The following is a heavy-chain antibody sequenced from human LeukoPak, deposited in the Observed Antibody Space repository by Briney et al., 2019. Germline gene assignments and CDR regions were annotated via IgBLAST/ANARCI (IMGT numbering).Heavy chain of an antibody. Sequence: GGSLRLSCAASGFTFSSYAMNWVRQAPGKGLEWVSGISAGGVNTYYADSVKGRVTISRDNSKNTLYLLMDTLRAEDMAVYFCAKVRLSRYDFWEIDYWGQGTLVTVSS. J-gene: IGHJ4*02. D-gene: IGHD3-3*01. CDR3: AKVRLSRYDFWEIDY. CDR2: ISAGGVNT. CDR1: GFTFSSYA. V-gene: IGHV3-23*01.